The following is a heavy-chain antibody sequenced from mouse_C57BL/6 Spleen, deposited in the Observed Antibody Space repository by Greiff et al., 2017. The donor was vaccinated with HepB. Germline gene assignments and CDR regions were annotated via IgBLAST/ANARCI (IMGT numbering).Heavy chain of an antibody. J-gene: IGHJ3*01. Sequence: EVHLVESGAGLVKPGGSLKLSCAASGFTFSSYAMSWVRQTPEKRLEWVAYISSGGDYIYYADTVKGRFTISRDNARNTLYLQMSSLKSEDTAMYYCTREYGSSSWFAYWGQGTLVTVSA. D-gene: IGHD1-1*01. CDR3: TREYGSSSWFAY. CDR2: ISSGGDYI. CDR1: GFTFSSYA. V-gene: IGHV5-9-1*02.